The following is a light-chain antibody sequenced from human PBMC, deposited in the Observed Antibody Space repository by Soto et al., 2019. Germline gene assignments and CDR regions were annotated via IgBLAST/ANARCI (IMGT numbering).Light chain of an antibody. CDR3: QQYGSSPRT. CDR1: QSVSTSY. CDR2: GAS. V-gene: IGKV3-20*01. Sequence: EIVLTQSPGTLSLSPGDRATLSCRASQSVSTSYLAWYQQKPGQAPRLLIYGASSRATGIPDRFSGSGSGTDFTLTISRLEPEDFAVYYCQQYGSSPRTFCQGTKVEFK. J-gene: IGKJ1*01.